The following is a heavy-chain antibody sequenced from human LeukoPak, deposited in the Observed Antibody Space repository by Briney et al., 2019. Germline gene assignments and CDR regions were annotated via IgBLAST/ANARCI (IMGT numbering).Heavy chain of an antibody. CDR2: IYTSGST. Sequence: SETLSLTCTVSGGSISSYYWSWIRQPAGKGLEWIGHIYTSGSTNYNPSLKSRVTMSVDTSKNQFSLKLSSMTAADTAVYYCARVDSSGYYSDAFDIWGQGTMVTVSS. D-gene: IGHD3-22*01. CDR3: ARVDSSGYYSDAFDI. V-gene: IGHV4-4*07. CDR1: GGSISSYY. J-gene: IGHJ3*02.